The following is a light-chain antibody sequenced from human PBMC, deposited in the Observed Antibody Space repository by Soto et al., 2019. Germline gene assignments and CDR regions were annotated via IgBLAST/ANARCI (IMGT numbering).Light chain of an antibody. CDR3: SSYTSSNTLYV. CDR1: SSDVGGYIY. J-gene: IGLJ1*01. Sequence: QSVLTQPASVSGSPGQSITISCTGTSSDVGGYIYVSWYQQHPGKAPKLMIYEVSNRPSGVSNRFSGSKSGNTASLTISGLQAGDEADYYCSSYTSSNTLYVFGTGTKVTAL. V-gene: IGLV2-14*01. CDR2: EVS.